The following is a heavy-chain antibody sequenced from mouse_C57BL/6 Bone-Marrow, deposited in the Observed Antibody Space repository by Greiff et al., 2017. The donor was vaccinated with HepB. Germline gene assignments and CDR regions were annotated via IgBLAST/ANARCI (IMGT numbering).Heavy chain of an antibody. D-gene: IGHD1-1*01. J-gene: IGHJ1*03. CDR3: ARAGDYYYGSGYFDV. CDR2: INPNNGGT. CDR1: GYTFTDYY. Sequence: EVQLQQSGPELVKPGASVKISCKASGYTFTDYYMNWVKQSHGKSLEWIGDINPNNGGTSYNQKFKGKATLTVDKSSSTAYMELRSLTSEDSAVYYCARAGDYYYGSGYFDVWGTGTTVTVSS. V-gene: IGHV1-26*01.